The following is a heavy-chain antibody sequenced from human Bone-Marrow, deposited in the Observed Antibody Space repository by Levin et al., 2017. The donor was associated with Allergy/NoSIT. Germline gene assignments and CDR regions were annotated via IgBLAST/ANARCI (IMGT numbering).Heavy chain of an antibody. CDR3: TRVSGDWGLGGFDY. D-gene: IGHD3-10*01. Sequence: RGESLKISCTASGFTFGDYVMSWFRQAPGKGLEWVGFIRNKAYGGTTEYAASVKGRFAISRDDSKGIAYLQMNSLKTEDTALYYCTRVSGDWGLGGFDYWGQGTLVTVSS. CDR1: GFTFGDYV. V-gene: IGHV3-49*03. J-gene: IGHJ4*02. CDR2: IRNKAYGGTT.